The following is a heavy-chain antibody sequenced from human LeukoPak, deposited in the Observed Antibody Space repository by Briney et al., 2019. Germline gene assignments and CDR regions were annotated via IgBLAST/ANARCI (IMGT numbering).Heavy chain of an antibody. CDR3: AKGDLGSGAS. CDR1: GFTFSTYA. CDR2: ISAGGGST. J-gene: IGHJ4*02. Sequence: GGYLSLSCAASGFTFSTYAMSWVRPAPGKGLEWVSTISAGGGSTYYADSVKGRFTISRDNSKYTLYLQMNSLRAEDTAVYYCAKGDLGSGASWGQGTLVTVSS. V-gene: IGHV3-23*01. D-gene: IGHD4/OR15-4a*01.